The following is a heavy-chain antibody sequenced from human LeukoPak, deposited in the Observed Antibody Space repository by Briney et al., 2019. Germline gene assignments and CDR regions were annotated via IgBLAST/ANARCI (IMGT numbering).Heavy chain of an antibody. CDR1: GFTFSSYS. D-gene: IGHD6-19*01. Sequence: PGGSLRLSCVASGFTFSSYSMNWVRQAPGKGLEWVSSISSSSSYIYYADSVKGRFTISRDNAKNSLYLQMNSLRAEDTAVYYCATWPGGWYGEDSWGQGTLVTVSS. V-gene: IGHV3-21*04. J-gene: IGHJ4*02. CDR3: ATWPGGWYGEDS. CDR2: ISSSSSYI.